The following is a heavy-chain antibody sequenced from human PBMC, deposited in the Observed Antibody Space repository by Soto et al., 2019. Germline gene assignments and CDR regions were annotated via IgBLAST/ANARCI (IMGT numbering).Heavy chain of an antibody. CDR2: INYRGST. V-gene: IGHV4-34*01. CDR3: ARGTFPGYCSSAGCSIRNWFDS. CDR1: GGSLTGYH. D-gene: IGHD2-2*01. J-gene: IGHJ5*01. Sequence: PSETLSLTCAVYGGSLTGYHWTWLRQSPGKGLEWIGEINYRGSTNYNPSLKSRVTISVDTSKSQFSLRLTSVTAADTAVYYCARGTFPGYCSSAGCSIRNWFDSWGQGTLVTVSS.